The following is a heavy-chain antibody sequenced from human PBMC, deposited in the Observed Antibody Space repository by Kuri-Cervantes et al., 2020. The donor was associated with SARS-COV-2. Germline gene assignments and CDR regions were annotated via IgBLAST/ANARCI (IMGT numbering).Heavy chain of an antibody. D-gene: IGHD2-21*01. CDR2: IYYSGST. CDR1: GCSISSSTDY. Sequence: SETLSLTCTVSGCSISSSTDYWGWIRQPPGKGLEWIGSIYYSGSTYYNPSLKSRVTISVDTSKNHFSLRLSYVTAADTAAYCCARVEHGNTPGYCYLFMDVWGKGTTVTVSS. J-gene: IGHJ6*03. V-gene: IGHV4-39*02. CDR3: ARVEHGNTPGYCYLFMDV.